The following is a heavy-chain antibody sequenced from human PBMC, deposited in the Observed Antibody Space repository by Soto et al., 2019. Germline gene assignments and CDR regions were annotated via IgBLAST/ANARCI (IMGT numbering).Heavy chain of an antibody. CDR2: ISAYNGNT. CDR1: GYTFTSYG. J-gene: IGHJ6*02. Sequence: QVQLVQSGAEVKKPGASVKVSCKASGYTFTSYGISWVRQAPGQGLEWMGWISAYNGNTNYAQKLQGRVTMTTDTSTSPAYMELRSLRSDDTAVYYCARVASAGAYNYYYYYGMDVWGQGTTVTVSS. CDR3: ARVASAGAYNYYYYYGMDV. D-gene: IGHD1-26*01. V-gene: IGHV1-18*01.